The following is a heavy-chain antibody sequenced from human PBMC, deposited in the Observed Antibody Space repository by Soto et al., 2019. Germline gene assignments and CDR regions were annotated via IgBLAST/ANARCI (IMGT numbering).Heavy chain of an antibody. CDR3: ARDTPAYGYDY. J-gene: IGHJ4*02. V-gene: IGHV1-69*13. CDR1: GGTFSSYA. Sequence: ASVKVSCKASGGTFSSYAISWVRQAPGQGLEWMGGIIPIFGTANYAQKFQGRVTITADESTSTAYMELSSLRSEDTAVYYCARDTPAYGYDYCGQGTLLTFSS. CDR2: IIPIFGTA. D-gene: IGHD5-18*01.